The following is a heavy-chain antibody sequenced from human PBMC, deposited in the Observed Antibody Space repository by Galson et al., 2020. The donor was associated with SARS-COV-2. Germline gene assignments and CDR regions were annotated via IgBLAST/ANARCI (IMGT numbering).Heavy chain of an antibody. CDR3: ARDREIGY. Sequence: SETLSLTCTVSGGSISNYYWSWIRQSPGKGLEWIGYIQNSGGTNYNPSLKSRVTIGVDTSKNQFSLKLRSVTAADTAVYYCARDREIGYWGQGTRVTVSS. J-gene: IGHJ4*02. CDR1: GGSISNYY. CDR2: IQNSGGT. V-gene: IGHV4-59*01.